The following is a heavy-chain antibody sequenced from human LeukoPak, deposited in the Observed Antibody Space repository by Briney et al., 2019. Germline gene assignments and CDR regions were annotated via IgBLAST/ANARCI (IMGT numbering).Heavy chain of an antibody. CDR2: IYSGGST. V-gene: IGHV3-53*01. J-gene: IGHJ6*03. CDR1: GFTVSSNY. D-gene: IGHD3-9*01. Sequence: GGSLRLSCAASGFTVSSNYMSWVRQAPGKGLEWVSVIYSGGSTYYADSVKGRFTISRDNSKNTLYLQMNSLRAEDTAVYYCAGAPEPGFGWLSFQGDYYYYYMDVWGKGTTVTISS. CDR3: AGAPEPGFGWLSFQGDYYYYYMDV.